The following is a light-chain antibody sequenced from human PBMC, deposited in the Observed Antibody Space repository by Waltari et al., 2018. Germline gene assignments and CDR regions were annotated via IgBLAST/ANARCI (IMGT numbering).Light chain of an antibody. J-gene: IGKJ1*01. CDR2: DAS. CDR3: QKYGTLPAT. CDR1: QRVCKY. Sequence: VLTQSPGTLSLSPGETATLSCTASQRVCKYLAWYQQKPGQAPRHHNYDASTRATSIPDRFSATGWGTDFSLSISRLEPEDFAVYYCQKYGTLPATFGQGTKVQMK. V-gene: IGKV3-20*01.